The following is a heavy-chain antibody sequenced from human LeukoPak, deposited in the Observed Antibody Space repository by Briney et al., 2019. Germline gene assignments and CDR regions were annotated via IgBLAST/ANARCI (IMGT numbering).Heavy chain of an antibody. CDR2: ISGSGGST. CDR1: GFTFNNYA. V-gene: IGHV3-23*01. D-gene: IGHD2-15*01. CDR3: AKAGEYCPDGSCYSENYYFDY. Sequence: SGGSLRLSCAASGFTFNNYAMAWVRQAPGKGLEWVSGISGSGGSTFYSMKGRFTISRDNSKNTLFLQMNRLRAEDTAIYYCAKAGEYCPDGSCYSENYYFDYWGQGTLVTVSS. J-gene: IGHJ4*02.